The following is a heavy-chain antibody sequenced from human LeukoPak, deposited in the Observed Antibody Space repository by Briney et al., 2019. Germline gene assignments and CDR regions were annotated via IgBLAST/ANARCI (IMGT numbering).Heavy chain of an antibody. D-gene: IGHD1-26*01. CDR1: GYTFTSHG. CDR3: ARVPPAWEQSPFDY. J-gene: IGHJ4*02. Sequence: GASVKVSCKTSGYTFTSHGISWVRQAPGQGLEWMGWISAYNYYTNYAQKFQGRVTMTTDTSTTTAYMELRSLTSDDTAVYYCARVPPAWEQSPFDYWGQGTLVTVSS. V-gene: IGHV1-18*01. CDR2: ISAYNYYT.